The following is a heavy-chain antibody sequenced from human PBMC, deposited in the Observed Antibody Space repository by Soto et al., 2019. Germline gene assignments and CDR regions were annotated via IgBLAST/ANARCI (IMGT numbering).Heavy chain of an antibody. CDR2: ITVGSSHI. Sequence: EVQLVESGGGLVKPGGSLRLSCTGSGFPFSAYNINWVRQAPGKGLEWVPSITVGSSHIYQPNSMKGRFTISRDDAKKSVYLQIDGLRDEDTALYYCSRSPEVGVRGAYWGQGTLVTVSS. V-gene: IGHV3-21*01. J-gene: IGHJ4*02. CDR3: SRSPEVGVRGAY. D-gene: IGHD3-16*01. CDR1: GFPFSAYN.